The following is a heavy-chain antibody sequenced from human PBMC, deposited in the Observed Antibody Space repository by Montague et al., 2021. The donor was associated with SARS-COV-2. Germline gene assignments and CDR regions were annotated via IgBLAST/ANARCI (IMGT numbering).Heavy chain of an antibody. J-gene: IGHJ4*02. CDR1: VFSLTTRTVG. CDR2: IYSNDDK. Sequence: PALVKPTQTLTLTCTFSVFSLTTRTVGVGWIRQPPGKALEWLALIYSNDDKRYSPSLQNRLTITKDTSKNQVVLRMTNMDPVDTATYYCAHLIRYYDIFTGIPFDYWGQGILVVVSS. V-gene: IGHV2-5*01. CDR3: AHLIRYYDIFTGIPFDY. D-gene: IGHD3-9*01.